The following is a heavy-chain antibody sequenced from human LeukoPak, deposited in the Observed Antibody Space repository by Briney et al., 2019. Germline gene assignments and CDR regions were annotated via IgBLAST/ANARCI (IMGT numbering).Heavy chain of an antibody. D-gene: IGHD5-12*01. CDR2: IYYSGST. V-gene: IGHV4-59*01. CDR1: GDSISSYY. CDR3: ARYSGYVSWFDP. J-gene: IGHJ5*02. Sequence: PSETLSLTCTVSGDSISSYYWSWIRQPPGKGLEWIGYIYYSGSTNYNPSLKSRVTISVDTSKNQFSLKLSSVTAADTAVYYCARYSGYVSWFDPWGQGTLVTVSS.